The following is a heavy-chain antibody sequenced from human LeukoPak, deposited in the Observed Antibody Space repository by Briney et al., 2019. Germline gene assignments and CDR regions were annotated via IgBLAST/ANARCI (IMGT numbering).Heavy chain of an antibody. J-gene: IGHJ5*02. CDR3: ARDRVTIFGVDRLNWFDP. CDR1: GYTFTSYD. CDR2: MNPNSGNT. Sequence: ASVKVSCKASGYTFTSYDINWVRQATGQGLEWMGWMNPNSGNTGYAQKFQGRVTMTRDTSISTAYMELSRLRSDDTAVYYCARDRVTIFGVDRLNWFDPWGQGTLVTVSS. V-gene: IGHV1-8*01. D-gene: IGHD3-3*01.